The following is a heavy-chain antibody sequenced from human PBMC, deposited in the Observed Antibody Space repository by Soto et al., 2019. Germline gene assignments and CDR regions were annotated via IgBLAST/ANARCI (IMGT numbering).Heavy chain of an antibody. V-gene: IGHV4-4*08. Sequence: PSETLSLTCTISGGSISAYYWGWIRQPPGKGLEWIGYIHPGWGANYNPSLKSRVTISLDTYKTQISLELSSMTAADAALYYLTETDYGMDVWGQGTTVTVSS. CDR3: TETDYGMDV. J-gene: IGHJ6*02. CDR1: GGSISAYY. CDR2: IHPGWGA. D-gene: IGHD1-20*01.